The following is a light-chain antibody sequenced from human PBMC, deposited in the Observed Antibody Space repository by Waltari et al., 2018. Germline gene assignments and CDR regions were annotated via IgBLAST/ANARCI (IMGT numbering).Light chain of an antibody. J-gene: IGKJ5*01. CDR3: QQYYSTRPIT. V-gene: IGKV4-1*01. CDR1: QSVLYSSNNKNY. Sequence: DIVMTQSPDSLAVSLGERATINCKSSQSVLYSSNNKNYLAWYQQKPGQPPKLLIYWGSTRESGVPDRFSGSGSGTDFTLTISSLQAEDVAVYYCQQYYSTRPITFGQGTRLEIK. CDR2: WGS.